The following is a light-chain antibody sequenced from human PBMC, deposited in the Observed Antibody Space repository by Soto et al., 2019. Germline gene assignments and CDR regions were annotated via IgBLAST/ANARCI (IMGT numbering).Light chain of an antibody. CDR3: QQSYSTTWT. J-gene: IGKJ1*01. CDR2: AAS. Sequence: DIQMTPSPSSLSASVGDRVTITCRASQGISTYLNWYQQKPGKAPKLLIYAASSLQSGVPSRFSGSGSETDFTLTISSLQPEDFATYSCQQSYSTTWTCGQGTKGDIK. V-gene: IGKV1-39*01. CDR1: QGISTY.